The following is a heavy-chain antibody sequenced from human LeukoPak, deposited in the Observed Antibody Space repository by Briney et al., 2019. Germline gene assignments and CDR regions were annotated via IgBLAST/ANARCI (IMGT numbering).Heavy chain of an antibody. CDR2: ISYDGSNK. Sequence: GGSLRLSCAASGFTFCSYAMHWVRQAPGKGLEWVAVISYDGSNKYYADSVKGRFTISRDNSKNTLYMQMNSLRAEDTAVYYCARDLEDCSGGSCYSWFDPWGQGTLVTVSS. D-gene: IGHD2-15*01. CDR1: GFTFCSYA. V-gene: IGHV3-30-3*01. J-gene: IGHJ5*02. CDR3: ARDLEDCSGGSCYSWFDP.